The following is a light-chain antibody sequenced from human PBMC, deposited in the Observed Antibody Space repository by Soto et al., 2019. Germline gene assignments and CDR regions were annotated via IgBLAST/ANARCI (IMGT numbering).Light chain of an antibody. CDR2: AAS. CDR1: QGISNS. CDR3: VQHDRYPYN. V-gene: IGKV1-17*03. Sequence: DIQMTQSPSAMSASVGDRVTITGRASQGISNSLAWFQQKPGKVPTRLIYAASSLQSGVRSRVSGSGSATAFTLTVNSLQPEDLATYYCVQHDRYPYNFGQGTKLESK. J-gene: IGKJ2*01.